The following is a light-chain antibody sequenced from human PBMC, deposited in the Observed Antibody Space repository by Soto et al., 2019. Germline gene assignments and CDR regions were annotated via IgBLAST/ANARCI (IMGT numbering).Light chain of an antibody. J-gene: IGKJ1*01. V-gene: IGKV1-39*01. CDR1: QSISTS. CDR2: AAS. CDR3: QQSYSTSRT. Sequence: DIQMTQSPSSLSASVGDRVTITCRASQSISTSLNWYQQKPGKAPELLIYAASSLQTGVPSKFSGSGSGTDVTLTIISLQPEDFATYYCQQSYSTSRTLGQGTKVEIK.